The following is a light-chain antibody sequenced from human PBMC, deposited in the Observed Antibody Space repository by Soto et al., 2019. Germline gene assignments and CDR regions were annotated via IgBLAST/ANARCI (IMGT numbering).Light chain of an antibody. CDR3: QQYNSFPYT. J-gene: IGKJ2*01. CDR1: QSISSW. CDR2: KAS. V-gene: IGKV1-5*03. Sequence: DIQMTQSPSTLSASVGDRVTITCRASQSISSWLAWYQQKPGKAPKLLIYKASTLESGVPSRFSGSGSGTEFTLTISSLQPDDFATYYCQQYNSFPYTFGQGTKLEIK.